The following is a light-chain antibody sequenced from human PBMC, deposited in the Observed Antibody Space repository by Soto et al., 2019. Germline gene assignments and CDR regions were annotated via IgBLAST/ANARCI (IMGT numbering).Light chain of an antibody. CDR1: QDIRKY. V-gene: IGKV1-33*01. J-gene: IGKJ4*01. Sequence: DIQMTQSPSSLSASVGDRVTITCQASQDIRKYLNWYQQKPGKAPKLLIYGAYNLETGVPSRFSGTGSGTDFTFTISSLQPEDISTYYCQQYESLITFGGGTKVEIK. CDR3: QQYESLIT. CDR2: GAY.